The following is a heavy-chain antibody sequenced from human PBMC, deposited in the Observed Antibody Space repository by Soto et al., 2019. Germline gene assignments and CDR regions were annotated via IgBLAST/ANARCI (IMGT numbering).Heavy chain of an antibody. CDR2: IYYSGST. Sequence: QVQLQESGPGLVKPSQTLSLTCTVSGGSISSGDYYWSWIRQPPGKGLEWIGYIYYSGSTYYNPSLKSRVTISVDTSKNQFSLKLSSVTAADTAVYYCARDRRDPTVTTGPFDYWGQGTLVTVSS. J-gene: IGHJ4*02. V-gene: IGHV4-30-4*01. CDR1: GGSISSGDYY. CDR3: ARDRRDPTVTTGPFDY. D-gene: IGHD4-17*01.